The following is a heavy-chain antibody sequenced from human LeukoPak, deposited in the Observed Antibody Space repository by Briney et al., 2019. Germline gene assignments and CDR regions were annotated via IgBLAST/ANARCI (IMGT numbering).Heavy chain of an antibody. V-gene: IGHV3-15*01. CDR2: IKSKTDGGTA. CDR3: ARESTGNYGDFDY. D-gene: IGHD4-17*01. J-gene: IGHJ4*02. Sequence: PGGSLRLSCAASGFTFSNAWMSWVRQAPGKGLEWVGRIKSKTDGGTADYAAPVKGRFNISRDDSKNTLYLQMNSLKTEDTAVYYCARESTGNYGDFDYWGQGTLVTVSS. CDR1: GFTFSNAW.